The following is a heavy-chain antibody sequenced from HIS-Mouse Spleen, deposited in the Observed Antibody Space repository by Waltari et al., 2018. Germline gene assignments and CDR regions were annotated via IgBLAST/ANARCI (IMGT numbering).Heavy chain of an antibody. CDR1: GGSISSSSYY. V-gene: IGHV4-39*07. J-gene: IGHJ4*02. CDR2: IYYSGST. D-gene: IGHD3-22*01. CDR3: ARDLGDDSRIDY. Sequence: QLQLQESGPGLVKPSETLSLTCTVSGGSISSSSYYWGWTRQPPGKGLEWIGSIYYSGSTYYNPSLKSRVTISVDTSKNQFSLKLSSVTAADTAVYYCARDLGDDSRIDYWGQGTLVTVSS.